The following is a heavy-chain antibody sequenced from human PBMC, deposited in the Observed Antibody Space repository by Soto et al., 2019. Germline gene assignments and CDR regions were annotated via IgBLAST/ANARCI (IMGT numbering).Heavy chain of an antibody. CDR3: ARMVRHDFFFDY. D-gene: IGHD3-3*01. V-gene: IGHV2-26*01. J-gene: IGHJ4*02. CDR2: IFSNDEK. CDR1: GFSLSNARMG. Sequence: QVTLKESGPVLVKPTEPLTLTCTVSGFSLSNARMGVSWIRQPPGKALEWLAHIFSNDEKSYSTSLKSRLTISKDTSKSQVVLTMTNMDPVDTATYYCARMVRHDFFFDYWGQGTLVTVSS.